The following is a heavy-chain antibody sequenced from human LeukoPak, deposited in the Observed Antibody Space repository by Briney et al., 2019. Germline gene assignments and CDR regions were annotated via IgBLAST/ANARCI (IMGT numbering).Heavy chain of an antibody. J-gene: IGHJ6*02. Sequence: GSLRLSCAASGFTVSSNYMSWIRQPPGKGLEWIGGIYYSGSTYYNPSLKSRVTISVDTSKNQFSLKLSSVTAADTAVYYCARVHLELGMDVWGQGTTVTVSS. V-gene: IGHV4-39*07. CDR1: GFTVSSNY. CDR3: ARVHLELGMDV. CDR2: IYYSGST. D-gene: IGHD1-7*01.